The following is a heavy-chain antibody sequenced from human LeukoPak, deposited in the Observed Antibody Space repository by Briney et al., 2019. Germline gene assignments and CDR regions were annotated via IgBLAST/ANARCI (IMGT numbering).Heavy chain of an antibody. CDR3: ARERRSRAFDI. J-gene: IGHJ3*02. V-gene: IGHV3-53*01. CDR1: GFTVSSNY. Sequence: PGGSLRLSCVASGFTVSSNYMSWVRQAPGKGLEWVSVIYSGGSTYYADSVKGRFTISRDNSKNTLYLQMNSLRAEDTAVYYCARERRSRAFDIWGQGTMVTVSS. CDR2: IYSGGST.